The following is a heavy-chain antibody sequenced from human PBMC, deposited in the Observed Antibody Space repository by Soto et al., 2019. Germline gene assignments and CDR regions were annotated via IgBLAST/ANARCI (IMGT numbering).Heavy chain of an antibody. Sequence: SETLSLTCTVSGGSISPYYWSWIRQPPGKGLEWIAYIYYSGSTNYNPSLRSRVTISVDTSSNQFSLNLTSVSAADTAVYFCARGVLGYTYGTFDSWGQGTRVTVSS. J-gene: IGHJ4*02. V-gene: IGHV4-59*01. CDR1: GGSISPYY. CDR2: IYYSGST. D-gene: IGHD5-18*01. CDR3: ARGVLGYTYGTFDS.